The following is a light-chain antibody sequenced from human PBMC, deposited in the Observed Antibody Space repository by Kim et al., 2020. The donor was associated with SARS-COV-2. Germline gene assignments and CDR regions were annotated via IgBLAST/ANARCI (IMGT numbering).Light chain of an antibody. CDR2: QAS. V-gene: IGKV1-5*03. CDR3: QQYDTYSRT. J-gene: IGKJ1*01. CDR1: QSIDNW. Sequence: DIQMTQSPSALSASVGDRVTITCRASQSIDNWLAWYQQKPGIAPKLLIYQASTLESGVPSRFSGSRSGTEFTLTISSLHADDFATYFCQQYDTYSRTFGQGTKVDIK.